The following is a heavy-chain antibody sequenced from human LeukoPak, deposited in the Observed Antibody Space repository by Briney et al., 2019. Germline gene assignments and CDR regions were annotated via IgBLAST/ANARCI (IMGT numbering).Heavy chain of an antibody. Sequence: SETLSLTCAVYGGSFSGYYWSWIRQPPGKGLEWIGEFNHSGSTNYNPSLKSRVTISVDTSKNQFSLKLSPVTAADTAVYYCARVRVFYCGSGSYFDYWGRGTLVTVSS. D-gene: IGHD3-10*01. CDR2: FNHSGST. V-gene: IGHV4-34*01. J-gene: IGHJ4*02. CDR1: GGSFSGYY. CDR3: ARVRVFYCGSGSYFDY.